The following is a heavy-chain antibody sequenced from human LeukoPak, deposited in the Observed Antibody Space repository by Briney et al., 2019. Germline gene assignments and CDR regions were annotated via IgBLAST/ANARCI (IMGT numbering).Heavy chain of an antibody. CDR2: INPNSGGT. V-gene: IGHV1-2*02. Sequence: ASVKVSCKASGYTFTGYYMHWVRQAPGQGLKWMGWINPNSGGTNYAQKFQGRVTMTRDTSISTAYMELSRLRSDDTAVYYCARRGVGDYTDAFDIWGQGTMVTVSS. CDR1: GYTFTGYY. CDR3: ARRGVGDYTDAFDI. D-gene: IGHD1-26*01. J-gene: IGHJ3*02.